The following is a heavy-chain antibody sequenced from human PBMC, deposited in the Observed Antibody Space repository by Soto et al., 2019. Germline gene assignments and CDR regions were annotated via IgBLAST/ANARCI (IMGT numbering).Heavy chain of an antibody. J-gene: IGHJ4*01. CDR1: GGSFSTYY. CDR3: SRIKSHDYVWGSYRPFEY. Sequence: SETLSLTCAVYGGSFSTYYWTWIRQPPGKGLEWIGEINHSGSTNYNSSLKSRATISADTSKNQFSLKLSSVTAADTAVYYCSRIKSHDYVWGSYRPFEYWGQGILVTVSS. D-gene: IGHD3-16*02. V-gene: IGHV4-34*01. CDR2: INHSGST.